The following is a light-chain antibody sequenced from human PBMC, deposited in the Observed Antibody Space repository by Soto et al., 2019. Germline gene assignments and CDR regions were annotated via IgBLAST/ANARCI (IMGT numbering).Light chain of an antibody. J-gene: IGKJ5*01. Sequence: EIVLTQSPGILYLSPGERATLLCRASQSVSNIYIAWYQQKPGQAPRLXXYGASSRATGIPDRFSGSGSGTDYSLTIRRLEPEDFAVYYGQQYGSSPGITFGQGTRLEIK. CDR2: GAS. V-gene: IGKV3-20*01. CDR3: QQYGSSPGIT. CDR1: QSVSNIY.